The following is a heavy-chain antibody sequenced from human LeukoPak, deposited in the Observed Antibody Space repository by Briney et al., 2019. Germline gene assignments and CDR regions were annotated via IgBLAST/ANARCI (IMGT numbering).Heavy chain of an antibody. J-gene: IGHJ4*02. CDR3: AGGTSVSATY. CDR1: GFTFSSYW. CDR2: IISDGSST. Sequence: PGGSLRLSCAASGFTFSSYWMHWVRQAPGKGLVWVSRIISDGSSTCHADSVKGRFTISRDNAKNTLYLQMNSLRDEDTAVYYCAGGTSVSATYWGQGTLVTVSS. D-gene: IGHD5/OR15-5a*01. V-gene: IGHV3-74*01.